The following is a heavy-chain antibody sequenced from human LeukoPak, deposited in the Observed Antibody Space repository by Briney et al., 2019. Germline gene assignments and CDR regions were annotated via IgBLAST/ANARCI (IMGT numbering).Heavy chain of an antibody. Sequence: SETLSLTCAVYGGSFSGYYWSWIRQPPGKGLEWIGEINHSGSTNYNPSLKSRVTISVDTSKNQFSLKLSSVTAADTAVYYCTRDSSGYYDNAFDLWGKGTMVTVSS. V-gene: IGHV4-34*01. CDR2: INHSGST. CDR3: TRDSSGYYDNAFDL. CDR1: GGSFSGYY. J-gene: IGHJ3*01. D-gene: IGHD3-22*01.